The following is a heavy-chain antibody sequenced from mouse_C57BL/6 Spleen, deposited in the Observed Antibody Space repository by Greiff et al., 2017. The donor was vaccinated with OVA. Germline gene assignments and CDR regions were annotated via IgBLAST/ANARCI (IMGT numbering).Heavy chain of an antibody. D-gene: IGHD1-1*01. CDR1: GFTFSDYG. V-gene: IGHV5-15*01. Sequence: DVMLVESGGGLVQPGGSLKLSCAASGFTFSDYGMAWVRQAPRKGPEWVAFISNLAYSIYYADTVTGRFTISRENAKNTLYLEMSSLRSEDTAMYYCARLYGSSYWYFDVWGTGTTVTVSS. CDR2: ISNLAYSI. J-gene: IGHJ1*03. CDR3: ARLYGSSYWYFDV.